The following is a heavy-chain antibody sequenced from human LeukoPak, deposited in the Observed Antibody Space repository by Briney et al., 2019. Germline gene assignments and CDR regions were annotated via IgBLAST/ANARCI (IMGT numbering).Heavy chain of an antibody. Sequence: ASVKVSCKASGYTFTSYDIDWVRQATGQGLEWMGWMNPNSGNTGYAQKFQGRVTMTRNTSISTAYMELSSLRSEDTAVYYCARESGYCSGGSCYYYWGQGTLVTVSS. CDR1: GYTFTSYD. CDR2: MNPNSGNT. D-gene: IGHD2-15*01. J-gene: IGHJ4*02. CDR3: ARESGYCSGGSCYYY. V-gene: IGHV1-8*01.